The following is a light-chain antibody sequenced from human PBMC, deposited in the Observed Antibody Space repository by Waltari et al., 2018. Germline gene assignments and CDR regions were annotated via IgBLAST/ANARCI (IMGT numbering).Light chain of an antibody. CDR1: SSDVGGYNY. CDR3: SSYTSSSTWV. V-gene: IGLV2-14*01. J-gene: IGLJ3*02. CDR2: DVS. Sequence: QSALTQPASVSGSPGQSITISCPGTSSDVGGYNYLSWYQQHPGKAPKLMIYDVSNRPSGVSNRFSGSKSDNTASLTISGLQAEDEADYYCSSYTSSSTWVFGRGTKLTVL.